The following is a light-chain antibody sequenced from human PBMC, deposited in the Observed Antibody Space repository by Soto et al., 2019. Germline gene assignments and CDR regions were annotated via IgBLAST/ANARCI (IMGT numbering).Light chain of an antibody. Sequence: EIVLTQSPGTLSLSPGESATLSCRASQSAFGTYLAWFQQKPGQAPRLLIYGASSRASGIPDRFSGSGSATDFFLTISRVQPEDFAVYYCHQYGNSPWTLGQGPKVQI. CDR3: HQYGNSPWT. CDR2: GAS. CDR1: QSAFGTY. V-gene: IGKV3-20*01. J-gene: IGKJ1*01.